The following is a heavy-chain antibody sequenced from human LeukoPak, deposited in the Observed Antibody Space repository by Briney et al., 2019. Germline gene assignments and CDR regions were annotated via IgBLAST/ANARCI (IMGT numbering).Heavy chain of an antibody. V-gene: IGHV3-64D*06. D-gene: IGHD7-27*01. CDR3: VTELGIGGFDI. CDR2: IGTNRGST. Sequence: PGGSLRLSCSASGLTFSLYSMHWVRQAPGKGLEYVSGIGTNRGSTYYADSVKGRFTISRDNSKNTLYLQMSTLRAEDTAVYYCVTELGIGGFDIWGQGTMVTVSS. J-gene: IGHJ3*02. CDR1: GLTFSLYS.